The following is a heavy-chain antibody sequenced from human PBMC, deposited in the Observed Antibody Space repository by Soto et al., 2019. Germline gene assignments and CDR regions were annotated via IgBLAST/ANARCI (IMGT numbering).Heavy chain of an antibody. CDR2: ISAYNGNT. J-gene: IGHJ5*02. CDR3: AREGYSSSWYFGGNWFDP. Sequence: GASVKVSCKASGYTFTSYGISWVRQAPGQGLEWMGWISAYNGNTNYAQKLQGRVTMTTDTPTSTAYMELRSLRSDDTAVYYCAREGYSSSWYFGGNWFDPWGQGTLVTVSS. CDR1: GYTFTSYG. D-gene: IGHD6-13*01. V-gene: IGHV1-18*04.